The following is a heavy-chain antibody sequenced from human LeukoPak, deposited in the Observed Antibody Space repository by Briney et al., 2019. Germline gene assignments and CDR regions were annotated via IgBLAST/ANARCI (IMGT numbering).Heavy chain of an antibody. D-gene: IGHD3-22*01. J-gene: IGHJ4*02. Sequence: ASVKVSCKASGYSFTSYGITWVRRAPGQGLEWMGWISPYNGNTNYAQNLQDRVTMTTDTSTSTAYMELRSLRSDDTAVYYCARDWDYYDSSGYGLSGYWGQGTLVTVSS. V-gene: IGHV1-18*01. CDR2: ISPYNGNT. CDR1: GYSFTSYG. CDR3: ARDWDYYDSSGYGLSGY.